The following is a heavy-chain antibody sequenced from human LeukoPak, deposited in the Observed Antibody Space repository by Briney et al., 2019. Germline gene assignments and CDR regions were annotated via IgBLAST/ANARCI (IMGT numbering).Heavy chain of an antibody. CDR1: GGSFSDYY. Sequence: PSETLTLTCAVSGGSFSDYYWSWIRQSPGRGLEWIGEINQSGSTDYNPSLKSRVIISMDTSKTQFSLNLSSVTAADTAVCYCARDYDSSGYYPFYWGQGTPVTVSS. CDR2: INQSGST. D-gene: IGHD3-22*01. J-gene: IGHJ4*02. V-gene: IGHV4-34*01. CDR3: ARDYDSSGYYPFY.